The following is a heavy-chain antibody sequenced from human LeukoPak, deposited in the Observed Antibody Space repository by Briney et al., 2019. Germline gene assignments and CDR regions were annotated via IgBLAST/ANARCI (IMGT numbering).Heavy chain of an antibody. CDR3: ARGRNRVGYNTGNLEY. V-gene: IGHV1-18*01. D-gene: IGHD5-24*01. CDR2: ISAYNGNT. CDR1: GYTFTSYG. Sequence: ASVKVSCKASGYTFTSYGISWVRQAPGQGLEWMGWISAYNGNTNYAQKLQGRVTMTTDTSTSTAYMELRSLRSDDTAVYYCARGRNRVGYNTGNLEYWGQGTLVTVSS. J-gene: IGHJ4*02.